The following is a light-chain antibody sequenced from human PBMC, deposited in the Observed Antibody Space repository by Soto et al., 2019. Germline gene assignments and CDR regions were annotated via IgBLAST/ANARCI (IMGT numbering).Light chain of an antibody. Sequence: EIVMTQSPATLSVSPGERATLSCRASQSINNNLAWYQQKPGQAPRLIMFRTSTRATGVPARFSGSGSETDFNLTISSLQSEEFAVYYCQQYNNWPRATFGGGTKVDIK. CDR2: RTS. V-gene: IGKV3-15*01. CDR1: QSINNN. CDR3: QQYNNWPRAT. J-gene: IGKJ4*01.